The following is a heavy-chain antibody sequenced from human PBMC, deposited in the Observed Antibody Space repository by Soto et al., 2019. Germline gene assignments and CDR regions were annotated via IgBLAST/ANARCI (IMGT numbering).Heavy chain of an antibody. Sequence: GSSVPVSCMASGHPFTNLGVTWVRQAPGQGLEWMGWISPYTDDPSYAQKFQGRVTMTIDTSPSPAYLDLRRLTSDDKAVYYCARVIPGTEAWLHPRGQGTLVTVSS. D-gene: IGHD2-2*01. V-gene: IGHV1-18*01. CDR2: ISPYTDDP. J-gene: IGHJ5*02. CDR3: ARVIPGTEAWLHP. CDR1: GHPFTNLG.